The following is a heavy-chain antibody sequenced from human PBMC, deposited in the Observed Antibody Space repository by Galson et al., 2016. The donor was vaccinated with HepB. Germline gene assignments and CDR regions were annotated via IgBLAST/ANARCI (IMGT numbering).Heavy chain of an antibody. V-gene: IGHV6-1*01. CDR3: VEQREGAPYGMDV. Sequence: CAISGDSVSSNSAAWNWIRQSPSRGLEWLGRTYYRSKWYNDYAVSVKSRIIVNPDTSKNQFSLQLSSVTPEDTAVYYCVEQREGAPYGMDVWGQGTTVTVSS. CDR1: GDSVSSNSAA. CDR2: TYYRSKWYN. J-gene: IGHJ6*02. D-gene: IGHD1/OR15-1a*01.